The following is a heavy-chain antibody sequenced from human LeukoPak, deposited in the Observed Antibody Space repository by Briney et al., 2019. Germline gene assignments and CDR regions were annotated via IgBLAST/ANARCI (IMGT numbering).Heavy chain of an antibody. Sequence: GGSLRLSCAASGFTFSSYAMSWVRQAPGKGLEWVSAISGSGGSTYYADSVKGRFTISRDNSKNTLYLQMNSLRAEDTAVYYCAKGSIGYCSSTSCGWNYYYYYMDVWGKGTTVTVSS. D-gene: IGHD2-2*01. CDR3: AKGSIGYCSSTSCGWNYYYYYMDV. CDR1: GFTFSSYA. J-gene: IGHJ6*03. CDR2: ISGSGGST. V-gene: IGHV3-23*01.